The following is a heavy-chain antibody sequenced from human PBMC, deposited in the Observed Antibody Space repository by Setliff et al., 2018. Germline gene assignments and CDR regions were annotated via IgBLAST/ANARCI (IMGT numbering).Heavy chain of an antibody. V-gene: IGHV1-69*13. Sequence: SVKVSCKASGYIFAGYYMHWVRQTPGQGLEWMGRIIPVFGTAKYVQKFQGRVTISADESARTAYMGLSSLRFEDTAVYYCARDTRDKYDSSGYYLSLDSWGQGSLVTVSS. CDR3: ARDTRDKYDSSGYYLSLDS. CDR1: GYIFAGYY. J-gene: IGHJ4*02. CDR2: IIPVFGTA. D-gene: IGHD3-22*01.